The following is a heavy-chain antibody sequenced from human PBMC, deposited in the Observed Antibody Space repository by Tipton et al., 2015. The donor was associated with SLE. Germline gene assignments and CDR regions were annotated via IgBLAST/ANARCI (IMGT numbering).Heavy chain of an antibody. Sequence: TLSLTCTVSGGSINTYYWAWVRQPAGKGLEWIGRIYTGGNTKYNPSLESRVSLSVDTSRGQFFLEVRSVTAADTAVYYCARYHSSSWYLDYWGQGTLVTVSA. CDR3: ARYHSSSWYLDY. CDR2: IYTGGNT. D-gene: IGHD6-13*01. CDR1: GGSINTYY. V-gene: IGHV4-4*07. J-gene: IGHJ4*02.